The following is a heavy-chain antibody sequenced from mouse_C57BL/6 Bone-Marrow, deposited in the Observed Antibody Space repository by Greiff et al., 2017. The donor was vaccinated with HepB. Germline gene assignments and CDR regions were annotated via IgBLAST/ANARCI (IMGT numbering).Heavy chain of an antibody. D-gene: IGHD2-1*01. CDR2: ISYDGSN. CDR3: ARDLLSYYYAMDY. Sequence: EVKLMESGPGLVKPSPSLSLTCSVTGYSITSGYYWNWIRQFPGNKLEWMGYISYDGSNNYNPSLKNRISITRDTSKNQFFLKLNSVTTEDTATYYCARDLLSYYYAMDYWGQGTSVTVSS. V-gene: IGHV3-6*01. J-gene: IGHJ4*01. CDR1: GYSITSGYY.